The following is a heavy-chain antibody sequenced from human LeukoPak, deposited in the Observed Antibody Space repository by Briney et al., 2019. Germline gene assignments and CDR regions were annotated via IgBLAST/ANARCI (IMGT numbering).Heavy chain of an antibody. D-gene: IGHD5-18*01. CDR3: VSPRGFSYGYFDY. CDR2: INHSGST. V-gene: IGHV4-34*01. Sequence: PSETLSLTCAVYGGSFSGYYWSWIRQPPGKGLEWTGEINHSGSTNYNPSLKSRVTISADTPKNQFSLTLGSVSATDTAVYYCVSPRGFSYGYFDYWGQGTLVTVSS. CDR1: GGSFSGYY. J-gene: IGHJ4*02.